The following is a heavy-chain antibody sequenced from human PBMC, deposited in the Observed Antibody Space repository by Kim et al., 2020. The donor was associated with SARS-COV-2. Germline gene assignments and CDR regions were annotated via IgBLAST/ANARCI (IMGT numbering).Heavy chain of an antibody. D-gene: IGHD3-9*01. CDR2: LNPHSGNT. CDR3: ARIPGRYFDWFQFDS. Sequence: ASVKVSCKASGYTFSTFDINWVRQATGQGLEWMGWLNPHSGNTGYAQKFQGRVTMTMNTSISTAYMELSSLRSEDTAVYYCARIPGRYFDWFQFDSWGQGTLVTVSS. CDR1: GYTFSTFD. J-gene: IGHJ4*02. V-gene: IGHV1-8*01.